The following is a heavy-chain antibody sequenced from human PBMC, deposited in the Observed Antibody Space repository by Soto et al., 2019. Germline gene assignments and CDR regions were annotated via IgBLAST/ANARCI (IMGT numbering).Heavy chain of an antibody. D-gene: IGHD1-26*01. CDR3: VRGGATIFDY. V-gene: IGHV3-48*02. CDR2: ISSSSSTI. CDR1: GFTFTSYS. Sequence: PGGSLRLSCAASGFTFTSYSVNWVCQAPGKGLEWVSYISSSSSTIYYADSMKGRFTISRDHAKNSLYLQVNSLRDEDTAVYYCVRGGATIFDYWGRGTLVTVSS. J-gene: IGHJ4*02.